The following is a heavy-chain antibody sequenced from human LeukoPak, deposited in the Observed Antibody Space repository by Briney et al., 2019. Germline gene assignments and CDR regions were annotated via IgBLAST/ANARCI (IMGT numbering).Heavy chain of an antibody. D-gene: IGHD3-10*01. CDR3: AKGPYYGSGSYDSY. CDR2: IRYDGSNT. V-gene: IGHV3-30*02. CDR1: GFTFSNFG. J-gene: IGHJ4*02. Sequence: GGSLRLSCAASGFTFSNFGMHWVRQAPGKGLEWVAFIRYDGSNTYHADSVKGRFTISRDNSKNTLYLQMNSLRAEDTAVYYCAKGPYYGSGSYDSYWGQGTLVTVSS.